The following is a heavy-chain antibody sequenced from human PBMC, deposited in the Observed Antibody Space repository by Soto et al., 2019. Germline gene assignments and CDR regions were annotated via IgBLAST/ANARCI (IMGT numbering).Heavy chain of an antibody. D-gene: IGHD6-19*01. V-gene: IGHV3-33*06. CDR3: AKADGSGWYFDS. Sequence: GGSLRLSCAASGFTFSSYGMHWVRQTPGKGLEWVAVIGYDGSQKYDADSVTGRVSISRDNSKNTLSLQMNSLRIEDTAMYFCAKADGSGWYFDSWGQGTLVTVSS. J-gene: IGHJ4*02. CDR2: IGYDGSQK. CDR1: GFTFSSYG.